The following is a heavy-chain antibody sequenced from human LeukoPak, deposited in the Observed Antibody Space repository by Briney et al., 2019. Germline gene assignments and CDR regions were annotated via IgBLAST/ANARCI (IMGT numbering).Heavy chain of an antibody. CDR3: AKRGVTWYFHY. CDR1: GYSISSGYY. Sequence: PSETLSLTCAVSGYSISSGYYWGWIGQPPGKGLEWIGSIYHSGSTYYNPSLKSRVTISVDTSKNQFSLKLSSVTAADTAVYYCAKRGVTWYFHYWGQGILVTVSS. D-gene: IGHD3-10*01. V-gene: IGHV4-38-2*01. J-gene: IGHJ4*01. CDR2: IYHSGST.